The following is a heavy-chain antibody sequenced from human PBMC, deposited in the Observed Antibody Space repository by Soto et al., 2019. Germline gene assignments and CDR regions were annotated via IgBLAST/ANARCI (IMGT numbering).Heavy chain of an antibody. CDR1: GGSISSYY. CDR2: IYYSGST. CDR3: ARVRIDFWSGYYDS. D-gene: IGHD3-3*01. Sequence: QVQLQESGPGLVKPSETLSLTCTVSGGSISSYYWSWIRQPPGKGLERIGYIYYSGSTNYNPSLKSRVTISVDTSKNQFSLKLSSVTAADTAVYYCARVRIDFWSGYYDSWGQGTLVTVSS. V-gene: IGHV4-59*01. J-gene: IGHJ4*02.